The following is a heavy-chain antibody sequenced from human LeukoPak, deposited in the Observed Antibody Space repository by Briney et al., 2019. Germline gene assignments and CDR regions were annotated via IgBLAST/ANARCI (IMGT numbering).Heavy chain of an antibody. J-gene: IGHJ4*02. Sequence: TGGSLRLSCAASGFIFNSCGMHGVRQAPGKGLEWVAVIWYDGSKKFYADFVRGRFTISRDNSENTLYLQMNSLRAEDTAVYYCARSVSRPVLQDFDSWGQGTLVTVSS. CDR2: IWYDGSKK. V-gene: IGHV3-33*01. CDR3: ARSVSRPVLQDFDS. CDR1: GFIFNSCG. D-gene: IGHD5-24*01.